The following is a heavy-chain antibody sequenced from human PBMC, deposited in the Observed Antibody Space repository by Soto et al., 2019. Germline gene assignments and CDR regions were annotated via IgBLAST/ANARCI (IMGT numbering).Heavy chain of an antibody. V-gene: IGHV1-18*01. Sequence: GASVKVSCKASGYTFTTYGISCVRQAPGQGLEWMGWISAYNGNTNYAQKLQGRVTMTTDTSTSTAYMELRSLRSDDTAVYYCASTLRYFDWLLTHPYYFDYWGQGTLVTVSS. CDR2: ISAYNGNT. J-gene: IGHJ4*02. D-gene: IGHD3-9*01. CDR3: ASTLRYFDWLLTHPYYFDY. CDR1: GYTFTTYG.